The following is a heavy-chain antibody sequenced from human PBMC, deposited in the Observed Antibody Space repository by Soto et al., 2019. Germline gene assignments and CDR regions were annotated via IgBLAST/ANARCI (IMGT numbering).Heavy chain of an antibody. CDR1: GFTFSSYA. J-gene: IGHJ3*02. CDR2: ISYDGSNK. CDR3: ARDFESAFDI. V-gene: IGHV3-30-3*01. Sequence: GGSLRLSCAASGFTFSSYAMHWVRQAPGKGLEWVAVISYDGSNKYYADSVKGRFTISRDNSKNTLYLQMNSLRAEDTAVYYCARDFESAFDIWGQGTMVTVSS.